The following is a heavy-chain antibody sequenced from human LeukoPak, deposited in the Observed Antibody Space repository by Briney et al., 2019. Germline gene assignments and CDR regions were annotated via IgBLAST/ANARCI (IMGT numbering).Heavy chain of an antibody. CDR2: ISYDGGNK. CDR1: GFTFSSYG. CDR3: AKHYDTHAFDI. Sequence: GRSLRLSCAASGFTFSSYGMQWVRQAPGKGLEWGAIISYDGGNKYYAESVQGRFTISRDNSKNTLYLQMNSLRAEDTAVYYCAKHYDTHAFDIWGQGTLVTVSS. D-gene: IGHD3-22*01. J-gene: IGHJ3*02. V-gene: IGHV3-30*18.